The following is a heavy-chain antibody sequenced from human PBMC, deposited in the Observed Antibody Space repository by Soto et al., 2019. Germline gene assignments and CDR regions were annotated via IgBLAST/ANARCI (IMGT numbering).Heavy chain of an antibody. V-gene: IGHV1-69*06. CDR1: GGTFSSYT. Sequence: QVQLVQSGAEVKKPGSSVKVSCKASGGTFSSYTINWVRQAPGHGLEWMGGIIPIFGTTNYAQKFQARVTITADKSTNTAYMELSSLRSEDSTMYYCATSYYYDGSAYYPFHHWGQGTLVTVSS. D-gene: IGHD3-22*01. CDR2: IIPIFGTT. J-gene: IGHJ4*02. CDR3: ATSYYYDGSAYYPFHH.